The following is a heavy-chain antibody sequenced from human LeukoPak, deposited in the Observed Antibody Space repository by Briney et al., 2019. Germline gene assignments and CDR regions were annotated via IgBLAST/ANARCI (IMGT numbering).Heavy chain of an antibody. CDR1: GFTFSSYA. CDR3: AKDPAASGTSEYFHH. V-gene: IGHV3-23*01. D-gene: IGHD6-13*01. Sequence: GSLRLSCTASGFTFSSYAMSWVRQAPGTGLEWVSVISASGGSTYYADSVKGRFTISRDNSKNTLYLQMNSLRAEDTAVYYCAKDPAASGTSEYFHHWGQGTLVTVSS. CDR2: ISASGGST. J-gene: IGHJ1*01.